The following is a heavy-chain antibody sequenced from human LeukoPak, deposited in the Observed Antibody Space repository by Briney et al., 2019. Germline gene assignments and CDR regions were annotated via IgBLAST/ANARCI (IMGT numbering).Heavy chain of an antibody. V-gene: IGHV3-30*03. CDR2: ISYDGSNK. CDR1: GFTLRSYV. CDR3: ARDQGHWNDGDDY. Sequence: PGGSLRLSCVASGFTLRSYVMNWVRQAPGKGLEWVAVISYDGSNKYYADSVKGRFTISRDNSKNTLYLQMNSPRAEDTAVYYCARDQGHWNDGDDYWGQGTLVTVSS. J-gene: IGHJ4*02. D-gene: IGHD1-1*01.